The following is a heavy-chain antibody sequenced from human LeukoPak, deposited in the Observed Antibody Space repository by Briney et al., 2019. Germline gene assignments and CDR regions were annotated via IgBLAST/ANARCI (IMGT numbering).Heavy chain of an antibody. CDR2: IIPIFGTA. CDR3: ARTRRWAGSSTQPANDI. V-gene: IGHV1-69*06. D-gene: IGHD4-23*01. J-gene: IGHJ3*02. CDR1: GGTFSNYA. Sequence: ASVKVSCKASGGTFSNYAISWMRQAPGQGLEWMGGIIPIFGTANYAQKFRGRVTITADKSTSTAYMELSSLRSEDTAVYYCARTRRWAGSSTQPANDIWGQGTMVTVSS.